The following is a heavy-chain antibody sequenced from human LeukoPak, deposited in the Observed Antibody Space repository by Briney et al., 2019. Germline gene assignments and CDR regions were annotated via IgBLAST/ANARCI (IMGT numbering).Heavy chain of an antibody. Sequence: PSETLSLTCTVSGGSISSYYWSWIRQPPGKGLEWIGYIYYSGSTNYNPSLKSRVTISVDTSKNQFSLKLSSVTAADTAVYYCARDTSMVRGVISPLWDIWGQGTMVTVSS. CDR2: IYYSGST. J-gene: IGHJ3*02. CDR3: ARDTSMVRGVISPLWDI. CDR1: GGSISSYY. D-gene: IGHD3-10*01. V-gene: IGHV4-59*01.